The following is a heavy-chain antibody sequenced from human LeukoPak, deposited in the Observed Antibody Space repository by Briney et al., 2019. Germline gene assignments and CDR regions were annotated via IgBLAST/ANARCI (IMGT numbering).Heavy chain of an antibody. CDR2: ISGSGGST. V-gene: IGHV3-23*01. D-gene: IGHD3-9*01. CDR1: GFTFSSYA. Sequence: GGSLRHSCAASGFTFSSYAMSWVRQAPGKGLEWVSAISGSGGSTYYADSVKGRFTISRDNSKNTLYLQMNSLRAEDTAVYYCAKGSYYDILTGYYLDYWGQGTLVTVSS. CDR3: AKGSYYDILTGYYLDY. J-gene: IGHJ4*02.